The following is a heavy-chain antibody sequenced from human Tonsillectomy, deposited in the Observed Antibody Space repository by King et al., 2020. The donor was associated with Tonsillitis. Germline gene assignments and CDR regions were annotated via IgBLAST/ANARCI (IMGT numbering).Heavy chain of an antibody. CDR3: ARHDRQPPLFDY. CDR2: IYYSGST. V-gene: IGHV4-39*01. J-gene: IGHJ4*02. CDR1: GGSISSSSYY. D-gene: IGHD1-1*01. Sequence: QLQESGPGLVKPSETLSLTCTVSGGSISSSSYYWGWIRQPPGKGLEWIGSIYYSGSTYYNPSLKSRVTISVDTSKNLFSLKLSSVTAAVTAVYYCARHDRQPPLFDYWGQGTLVTVSS.